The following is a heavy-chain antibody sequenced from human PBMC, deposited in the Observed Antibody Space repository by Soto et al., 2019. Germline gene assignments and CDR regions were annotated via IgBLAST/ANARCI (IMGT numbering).Heavy chain of an antibody. J-gene: IGHJ4*02. Sequence: SETLSLTCSVSGGSISTVGHYWTWIRQPPGKGLEWIGSIYHTGSTYYSKSLRSRLTVSVDTSKSQFSLRLSSVTAADTAVYYCARATGTLRSRNCDYWGQGSLVTVSS. CDR3: ARATGTLRSRNCDY. CDR2: IYHTGST. D-gene: IGHD1-1*01. V-gene: IGHV4-31*03. CDR1: GGSISTVGHY.